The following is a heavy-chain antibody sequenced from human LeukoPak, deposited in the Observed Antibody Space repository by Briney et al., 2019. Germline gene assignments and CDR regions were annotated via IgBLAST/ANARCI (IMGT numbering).Heavy chain of an antibody. CDR3: ARNYDFWSGYRSNWFDP. CDR2: MNPNSGNT. CDR1: GYTFTSYD. V-gene: IGHV1-8*03. D-gene: IGHD3-3*01. J-gene: IGHJ5*02. Sequence: ASVKVSCKASGYTFTSYDINWVRQATGQGLEWIGWMNPNSGNTGYAQKFQGRVTITRNTSISTAYMELSSLRSEDTAVYYCARNYDFWSGYRSNWFDPWGQGTLVTVSS.